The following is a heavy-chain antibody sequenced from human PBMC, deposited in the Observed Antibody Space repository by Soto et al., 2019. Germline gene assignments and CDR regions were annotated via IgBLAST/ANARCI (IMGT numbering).Heavy chain of an antibody. Sequence: GGSLRLSCAASGFTFSDYYMSWIRQAPGKGLEWVSYISSSGSTIYYADSVKGRFTISRDNAKNSLYLQMNSLRAEDTAVYYCARDRIAVAGTHDAFDIWGQGTMVTVSS. CDR1: GFTFSDYY. CDR2: ISSSGSTI. J-gene: IGHJ3*02. CDR3: ARDRIAVAGTHDAFDI. D-gene: IGHD6-19*01. V-gene: IGHV3-11*01.